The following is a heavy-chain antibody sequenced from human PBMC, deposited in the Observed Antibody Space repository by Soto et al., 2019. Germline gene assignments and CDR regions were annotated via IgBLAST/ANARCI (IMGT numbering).Heavy chain of an antibody. J-gene: IGHJ6*02. CDR3: NRTFSDFWPGMDV. Sequence: VQLVESGGALVQPGGSLKLSCAASGFSFSGSAMHLVLQASWTGPEWVGRIRTRANNYATTYAAVLKGRFTISRDDSKNTTYLQMSDLKTEDTAVYYCNRTFSDFWPGMDVWGPGTTVIVSS. CDR1: GFSFSGSA. V-gene: IGHV3-73*02. CDR2: IRTRANNYAT. D-gene: IGHD3-3*01.